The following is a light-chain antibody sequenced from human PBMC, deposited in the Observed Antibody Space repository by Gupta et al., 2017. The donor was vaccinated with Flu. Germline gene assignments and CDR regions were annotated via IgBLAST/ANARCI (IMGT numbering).Light chain of an antibody. CDR3: QQYDTSPYS. CDR1: QESTSGD. CDR2: KAS. Sequence: GPLSLSPGETATLSCRAGQESTSGDLVCDVQRRGQATSLFIYKASSRAGGVPYRFSGSDSGTDFSLTITSLEPDDFGVYYCQQYDTSPYSFGHGTK. V-gene: IGKV3-20*01. J-gene: IGKJ2*01.